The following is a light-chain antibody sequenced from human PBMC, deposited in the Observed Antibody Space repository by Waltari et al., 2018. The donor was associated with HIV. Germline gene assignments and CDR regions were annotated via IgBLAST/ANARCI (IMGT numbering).Light chain of an antibody. CDR3: CSYAGSDVV. CDR1: SSDVGVYNY. Sequence: QSALTQPPSASGSPGQSVTISCPGTSSDVGVYNYISWYQQHPGKAPKLMIFEVTKRPSGVPDRFYGSKSGNTASLTVSGLQAEDEAVYYCCSYAGSDVVFGGGTKLTVL. V-gene: IGLV2-8*01. CDR2: EVT. J-gene: IGLJ2*01.